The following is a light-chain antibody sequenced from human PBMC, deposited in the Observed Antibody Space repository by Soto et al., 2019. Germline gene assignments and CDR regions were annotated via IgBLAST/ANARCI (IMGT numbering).Light chain of an antibody. CDR3: QQYSSLWT. CDR1: QSVSNNY. CDR2: GAS. Sequence: EIVLTQSPGTLSLSPGERASLSCRTSQSVSNNYLAWYQQKPGQAPRLLIYGASSRATGIPDRFSGGGSGTNFTVSISRPEPDDIAVYYCQQYSSLWTFGQETKVEIK. V-gene: IGKV3-20*01. J-gene: IGKJ1*01.